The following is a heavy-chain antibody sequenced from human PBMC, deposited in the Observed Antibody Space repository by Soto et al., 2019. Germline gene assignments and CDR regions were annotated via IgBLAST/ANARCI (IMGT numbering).Heavy chain of an antibody. CDR1: GYSFTSYW. D-gene: IGHD3-16*01. J-gene: IGHJ6*02. CDR2: IDPSDSYT. CDR3: ARLPLYGGRGLYYYGMDV. Sequence: GESLKISCKGSGYSFTSYWISWVRQMPGKGLEWMGRIDPSDSYTNYSPSFQGHVTISAGKSISTAYLQWSSLKASDTAMYYCARLPLYGGRGLYYYGMDVWGQGTTVTVSS. V-gene: IGHV5-10-1*01.